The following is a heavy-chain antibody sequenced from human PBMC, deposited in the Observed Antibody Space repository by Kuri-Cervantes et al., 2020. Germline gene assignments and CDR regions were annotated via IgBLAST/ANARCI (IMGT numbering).Heavy chain of an antibody. Sequence: SETLSLTCTVSGGSISSSSYYWGWIRQAPGKGLEWIGEINHSGSTNYNPSLKSRVTISVDTSKNQFSLKLSSVTAADTAVYYCARGPYSGSRGFDPWGQGTLVTVSS. CDR2: INHSGST. CDR1: GGSISSSSYY. D-gene: IGHD1-26*01. V-gene: IGHV4-39*07. J-gene: IGHJ5*02. CDR3: ARGPYSGSRGFDP.